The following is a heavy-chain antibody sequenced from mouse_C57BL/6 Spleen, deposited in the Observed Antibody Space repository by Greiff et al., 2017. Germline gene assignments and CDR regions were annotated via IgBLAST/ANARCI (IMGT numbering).Heavy chain of an antibody. J-gene: IGHJ1*03. V-gene: IGHV5-4*03. D-gene: IGHD2-1*01. CDR1: RFTFSSYA. CDR2: ISDGGSYT. CDR3: ARVEVQYGNYWYFDV. Sequence: EVKVVESGGGLVKPGGSLKLSCAASRFTFSSYAMSWVRQTPEKRLEWVATISDGGSYTYYPDNVKGRFTISRDNAKNNLYLQMSHLKSEDTAMYYGARVEVQYGNYWYFDVWGTGTTVTVSS.